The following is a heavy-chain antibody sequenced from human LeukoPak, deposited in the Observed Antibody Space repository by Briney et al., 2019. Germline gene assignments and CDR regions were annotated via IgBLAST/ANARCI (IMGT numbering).Heavy chain of an antibody. V-gene: IGHV4-38-2*01. CDR2: IYHSGNT. J-gene: IGHJ4*02. CDR1: GYSISSGYY. CDR3: ARQGSLGDYVGY. Sequence: PSETLSLTCAVSGYSISSGYYWDWIRQPPGKGLEWIGRIYHSGNTYHNASLKSRVTISVDTSKNQFSLKLTSVTAADTAVFHCARQGSLGDYVGYWGQGTLVTVSS. D-gene: IGHD3-16*01.